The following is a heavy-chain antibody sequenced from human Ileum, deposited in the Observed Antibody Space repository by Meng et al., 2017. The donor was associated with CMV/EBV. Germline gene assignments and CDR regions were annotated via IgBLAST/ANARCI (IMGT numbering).Heavy chain of an antibody. V-gene: IGHV3-23*01. D-gene: IGHD3-10*01. Sequence: GSLRITCADSGFSFGHYAMSWVRQAPGKGLEWVSSISGSGVTTYYADSMKGRFTISRDNSKNTLYLQMDSLRVEDTAVYYCAKDMAFWGQGTLVTVSS. CDR1: GFSFGHYA. J-gene: IGHJ4*02. CDR2: ISGSGVTT. CDR3: AKDMAF.